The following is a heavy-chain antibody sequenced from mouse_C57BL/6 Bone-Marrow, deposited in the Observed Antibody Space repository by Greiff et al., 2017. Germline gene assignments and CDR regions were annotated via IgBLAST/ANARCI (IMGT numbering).Heavy chain of an antibody. CDR1: GYTFTSYG. Sequence: VQLQESGAELARPGASVKLSCKASGYTFTSYGISWVKQRTGQGLEWIGEIYPRSGNTYYNEKFKGKATLTADKSSSTAYMGLRSVTSEDSAVYFCAREAITTGVDYWGQGTTLTVSS. D-gene: IGHD1-1*01. J-gene: IGHJ2*01. CDR2: IYPRSGNT. CDR3: AREAITTGVDY. V-gene: IGHV1-81*01.